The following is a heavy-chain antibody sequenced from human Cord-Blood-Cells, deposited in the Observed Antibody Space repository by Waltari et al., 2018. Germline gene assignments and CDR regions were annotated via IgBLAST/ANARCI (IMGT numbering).Heavy chain of an antibody. D-gene: IGHD5-12*01. CDR2: ISSSSSYV. CDR1: GFTFSRYS. V-gene: IGHV3-21*01. CDR3: ARGIVATSNY. J-gene: IGHJ4*02. Sequence: EVQLVESGGGLVKPGGSMRLSGAASGFTFSRYSMNWVRQAPGKWLEWVSSISSSSSYVYYADSVKGRFTISRDNAKNSLYLQMNSLRAEDTAVYYCARGIVATSNYWGQGTLVTVSS.